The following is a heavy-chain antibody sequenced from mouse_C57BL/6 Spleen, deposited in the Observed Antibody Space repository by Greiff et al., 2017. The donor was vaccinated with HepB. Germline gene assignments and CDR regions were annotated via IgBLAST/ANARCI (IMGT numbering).Heavy chain of an antibody. CDR2: IYPGDGDT. CDR1: GYAFSSSW. V-gene: IGHV1-82*01. J-gene: IGHJ4*01. Sequence: QVQLQQSGPELVKPGASVKISCKASGYAFSSSWMNWVKQRPGKGLEWIGRIYPGDGDTNYNGKFKGKATLTADKSSSTAYMQLRSLTSEDSAVYFCARGGYYSPLDYWGQGTSVTVSS. CDR3: ARGGYYSPLDY. D-gene: IGHD2-12*01.